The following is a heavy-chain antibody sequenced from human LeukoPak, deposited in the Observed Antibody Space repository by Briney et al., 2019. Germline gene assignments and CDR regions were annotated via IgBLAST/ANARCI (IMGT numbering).Heavy chain of an antibody. D-gene: IGHD1-7*01. J-gene: IGHJ3*02. Sequence: ASVKVSCKTSGYTFTSYGIIWVRQAPGQGLEWMGWISAYNGNTNYAQKLQGRVTMTTDTSTSTAYMELRSLRAEDTAVYYCAKSSLAGTTSKDAFDIWGQGTMVTVSS. CDR2: ISAYNGNT. V-gene: IGHV1-18*01. CDR1: GYTFTSYG. CDR3: AKSSLAGTTSKDAFDI.